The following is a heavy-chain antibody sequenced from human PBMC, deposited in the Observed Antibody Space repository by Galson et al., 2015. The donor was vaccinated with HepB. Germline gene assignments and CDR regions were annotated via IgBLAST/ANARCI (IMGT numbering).Heavy chain of an antibody. J-gene: IGHJ4*02. V-gene: IGHV3-30*18. D-gene: IGHD6-6*01. CDR2: ISYDGSNK. Sequence: SLRLSCAASGFTFSSYGMHWVRQAPGKGLEWVAVISYDGSNKYYADSVKGRFTISRDNSKNTLYLQMNSLRAEDTAVYYCAKGDGGYSSSSTPDYWGQGTLVTVSS. CDR1: GFTFSSYG. CDR3: AKGDGGYSSSSTPDY.